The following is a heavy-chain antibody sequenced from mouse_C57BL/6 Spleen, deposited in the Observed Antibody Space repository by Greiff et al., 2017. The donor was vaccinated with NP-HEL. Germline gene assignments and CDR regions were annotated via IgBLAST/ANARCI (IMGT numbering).Heavy chain of an antibody. J-gene: IGHJ2*01. V-gene: IGHV1-15*01. D-gene: IGHD2-2*01. CDR3: TRKIYYGYDDGYYFDY. Sequence: VKLMESGAELVRPGASVTLSCKASGYTFTDYEMHWVKQTPVHGLEWIGAIDPETGGTAYNQKFKGKAILTADKSSSTAYMELRSLTSEDSAVYYCTRKIYYGYDDGYYFDYWGQGTTLTVSS. CDR1: GYTFTDYE. CDR2: IDPETGGT.